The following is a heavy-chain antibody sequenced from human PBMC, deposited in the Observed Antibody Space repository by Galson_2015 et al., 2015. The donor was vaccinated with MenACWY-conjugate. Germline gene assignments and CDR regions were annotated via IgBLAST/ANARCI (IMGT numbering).Heavy chain of an antibody. Sequence: SLRLSCAASGFSISNFWMHWVRQAPGKGLMWVSHIQSDGSTARYADSVKGQFIISRDNAKNTFYLQMNSLRAEDTGVYYCTRGYKEGCSGATCKAF. CDR1: GFSISNFW. V-gene: IGHV3-74*01. CDR3: TRGYKEGCSGATCKAF. CDR2: IQSDGSTA. D-gene: IGHD2-15*01. J-gene: IGHJ3*01.